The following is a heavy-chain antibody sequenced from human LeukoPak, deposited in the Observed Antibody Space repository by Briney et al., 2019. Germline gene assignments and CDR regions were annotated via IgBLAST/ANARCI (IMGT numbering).Heavy chain of an antibody. V-gene: IGHV3-23*01. CDR1: GFTFRTYA. CDR3: AKRTMSAFDS. Sequence: GGSLRLSCTVSGFTFRTYAMLWVRQAPGKGVEWLSGISGSGNGTYYADSVKGRFTISRDNSKNMVYLQMNSLTVEDAATYYCAKRTMSAFDSWGQGTLLIVSS. CDR2: ISGSGNGT. J-gene: IGHJ4*02. D-gene: IGHD5-24*01.